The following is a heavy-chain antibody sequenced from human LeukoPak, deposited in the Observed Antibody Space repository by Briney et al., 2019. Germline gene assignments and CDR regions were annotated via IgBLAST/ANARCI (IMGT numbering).Heavy chain of an antibody. CDR2: IKQDGSEK. CDR1: GFTFSSYW. CDR3: ARDEGLWVRYYDILTGYYGFDY. J-gene: IGHJ4*02. D-gene: IGHD3-9*01. V-gene: IGHV3-7*01. Sequence: PGGSLRLSCAASGFTFSSYWMSWVRQAPGKGLEWVANIKQDGSEKYYVDSVKGRFTISRDNAKNSLYLQMNSLRAEDTAVYYCARDEGLWVRYYDILTGYYGFDYWGQGTLVTVSS.